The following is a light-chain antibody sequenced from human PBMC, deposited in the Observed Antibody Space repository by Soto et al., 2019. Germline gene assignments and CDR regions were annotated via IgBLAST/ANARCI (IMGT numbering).Light chain of an antibody. CDR3: SSYADNHNLV. CDR2: EVN. V-gene: IGLV2-8*01. J-gene: IGLJ2*01. Sequence: QSALTQPPSASGSPGHSVTVPCTRTSIDIGGYNFFSWYQQHPGNAPKLIIDEVNKQPSGVPDRCSGSNSGNADSLTVSGLQAEDDADYYCSSYADNHNLVFGGGTKLTVL. CDR1: SIDIGGYNF.